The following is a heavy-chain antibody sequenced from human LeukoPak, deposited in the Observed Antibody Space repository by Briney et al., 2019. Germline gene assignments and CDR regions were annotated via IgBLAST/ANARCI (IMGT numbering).Heavy chain of an antibody. CDR2: IRPSGDNT. J-gene: IGHJ5*02. Sequence: GGALRLSCAAAGFTFSSYDMTWVRQAPGRGLEWVSSIRPSGDNTYYGDSVKGRFTISRDNSKNTVYLQMNNMRVDDTAVYYCARVAGWHWFDPWGQGTLVTVSS. V-gene: IGHV3-23*01. CDR3: ARVAGWHWFDP. D-gene: IGHD6-19*01. CDR1: GFTFSSYD.